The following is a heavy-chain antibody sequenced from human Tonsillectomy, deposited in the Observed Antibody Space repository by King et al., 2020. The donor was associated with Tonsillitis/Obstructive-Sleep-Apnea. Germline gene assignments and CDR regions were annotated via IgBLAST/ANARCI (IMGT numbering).Heavy chain of an antibody. CDR3: AHSGYENFFDY. CDR2: IWYHGNNK. J-gene: IGHJ4*02. Sequence: VQLVESGGGVVQPGRSLRLSCSASGFTFSAYGMHWVRQAPGKGLEWVAGIWYHGNNKYDAEYVKGRFTVSRDSSNNTLYLQMNSLRAEDTAVYYCAHSGYENFFDYWGQGTLVTVSS. V-gene: IGHV3-33*03. D-gene: IGHD5-12*01. CDR1: GFTFSAYG.